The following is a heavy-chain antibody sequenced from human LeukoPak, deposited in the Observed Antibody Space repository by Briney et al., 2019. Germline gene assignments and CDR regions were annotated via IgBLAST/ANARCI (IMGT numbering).Heavy chain of an antibody. Sequence: GGSLRLSCAASGFTSGFTFSDYGTHWVRQAPGKGLDWLAFIRYDGANKYYADSVEGRFTISRDDSTNTLYLQMNGLRAEDTAVYYCPKEFDDNDYYGSFASWGQGTLVTVAS. CDR1: GFTSGFTFSDYG. D-gene: IGHD3-16*01. V-gene: IGHV3-30*02. CDR3: PKEFDDNDYYGSFAS. J-gene: IGHJ4*02. CDR2: IRYDGANK.